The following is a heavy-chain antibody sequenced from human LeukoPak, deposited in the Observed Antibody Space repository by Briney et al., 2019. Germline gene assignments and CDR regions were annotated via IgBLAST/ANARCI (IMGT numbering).Heavy chain of an antibody. CDR2: FDPEDGET. D-gene: IGHD6-13*01. J-gene: IGHJ4*02. CDR1: GGTFSSYA. Sequence: ASVKVSCKASGGTFSSYAISWVRQAPGQGLEWMGGFDPEDGETIYAQKFQGRVSMTEDTSTDTAYMELSSLRSEDTAVYYCALFIAAARFDYWGQGTLVTVSS. CDR3: ALFIAAARFDY. V-gene: IGHV1-24*01.